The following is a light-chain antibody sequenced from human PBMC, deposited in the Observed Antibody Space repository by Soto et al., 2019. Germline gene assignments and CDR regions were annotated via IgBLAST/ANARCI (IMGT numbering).Light chain of an antibody. Sequence: EIELMQSPGPLSFSPVERATLSFMASQSVSSSYLAWYQQKPGQAPRLLIYGASSRATGIPDRFSGSGSGTDFTLTISRLEPEDFAVYYCQQYGSSRWTFGQGTKVDIK. V-gene: IGKV3-20*01. J-gene: IGKJ1*01. CDR3: QQYGSSRWT. CDR1: QSVSSSY. CDR2: GAS.